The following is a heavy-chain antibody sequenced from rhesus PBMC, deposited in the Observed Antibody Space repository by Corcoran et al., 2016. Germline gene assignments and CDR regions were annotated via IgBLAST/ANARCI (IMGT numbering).Heavy chain of an antibody. Sequence: QVQLQESGPGLVKPSETLSLTCAVSGGSISDDSSWSWIRQPPGTGLEWIGYIFGSGGATNSKPSLSNRVSISIDTAKNQFSLRLSSVTAADTALYYCAERRGQFLEWSHYDNWGQGVLVTVSS. CDR3: AERRGQFLEWSHYDN. J-gene: IGHJ4*01. D-gene: IGHD3-3*01. CDR1: GGSISDDSS. V-gene: IGHV4-106*01. CDR2: IFGSGGAT.